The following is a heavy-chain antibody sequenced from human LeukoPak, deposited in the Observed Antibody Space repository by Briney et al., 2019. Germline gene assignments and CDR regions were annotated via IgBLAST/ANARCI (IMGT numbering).Heavy chain of an antibody. V-gene: IGHV3-21*01. CDR3: ARDACSGGSCFPSGWFDP. D-gene: IGHD2-15*01. CDR2: ISRSSSYI. Sequence: PGGSLRLSCAASGFTFSSYSMNWVRQAPGKGLEWVSSISRSSSYIYYADSVKGRFTISRDNAKNSLYLQMNSLRAENTAVYYCARDACSGGSCFPSGWFDPWGQGTLVTVSS. J-gene: IGHJ5*02. CDR1: GFTFSSYS.